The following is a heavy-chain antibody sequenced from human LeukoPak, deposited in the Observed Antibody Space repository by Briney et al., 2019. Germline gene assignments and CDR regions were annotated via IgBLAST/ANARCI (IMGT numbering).Heavy chain of an antibody. J-gene: IGHJ4*02. CDR1: GFTFSSYW. CDR2: IKGDGSKK. CDR3: ARDASYGIFDY. V-gene: IGHV3-7*05. Sequence: GGSLRFSCTASGFTFSSYWMSWVRQAPGKGLEWVADIKGDGSKKYYADSVKGRFTISRDNAKNSLYLQMNSLRAEDTAVYYCARDASYGIFDYWGQGTLVTVSS. D-gene: IGHD5-18*01.